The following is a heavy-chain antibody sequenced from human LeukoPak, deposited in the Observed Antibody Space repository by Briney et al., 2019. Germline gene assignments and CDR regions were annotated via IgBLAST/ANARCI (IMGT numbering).Heavy chain of an antibody. V-gene: IGHV3-66*01. J-gene: IGHJ4*02. CDR1: GFTVSSNY. CDR3: ARVAGWAFDY. D-gene: IGHD6-19*01. Sequence: GGSLRLSRAASGFTVSSNYMSWVRQAPGKGLEWVSVIYSGGSTYYADSVKGRFTISRDNSKNTLYLQMNSLRAEDTAVYYCARVAGWAFDYWGQGTLVTVSS. CDR2: IYSGGST.